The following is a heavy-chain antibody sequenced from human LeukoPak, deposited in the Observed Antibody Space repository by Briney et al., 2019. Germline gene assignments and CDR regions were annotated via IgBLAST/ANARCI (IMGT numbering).Heavy chain of an antibody. Sequence: ASVKVSCKASGYTFTSYGISWVRQAPGQGLEWMGWISAYNGNTNYAQKLQDRVTMTTDTSTSTAYMELRSLRSDDTAVYYCASGYSSGWYTAQNYFDYWGQGTLVTVSS. J-gene: IGHJ4*02. CDR1: GYTFTSYG. CDR2: ISAYNGNT. V-gene: IGHV1-18*01. D-gene: IGHD6-19*01. CDR3: ASGYSSGWYTAQNYFDY.